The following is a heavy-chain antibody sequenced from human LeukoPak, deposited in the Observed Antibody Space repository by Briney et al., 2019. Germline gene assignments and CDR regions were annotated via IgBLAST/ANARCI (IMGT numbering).Heavy chain of an antibody. J-gene: IGHJ6*02. V-gene: IGHV3-49*04. CDR3: TRVKGSGSWNYGMDV. Sequence: GGSLRLSCAASGFTFSSYGMHWVRQAPGKGLEWVGFIRSKAYGGTTEYAASVKGRFTISRDDSKSIAYLQMNSLKTEDTAVYYCTRVKGSGSWNYGMDVWGQGTTVTVSS. D-gene: IGHD3-10*01. CDR1: GFTFSSYG. CDR2: IRSKAYGGTT.